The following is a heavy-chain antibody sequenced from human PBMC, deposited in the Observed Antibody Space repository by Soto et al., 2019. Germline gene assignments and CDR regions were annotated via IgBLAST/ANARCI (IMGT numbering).Heavy chain of an antibody. CDR3: ANPQGPNDAFDI. Sequence: GGSLRLSCAASGFTFRSYGMIWVRQAPGKGLEWVSVISASGGSTYHADSVKGRFTISRDDSKNTLYLQMNSLTAEDTAVYYCANPQGPNDAFDIWGQGTIVTVSS. CDR1: GFTFRSYG. J-gene: IGHJ3*02. CDR2: ISASGGST. V-gene: IGHV3-23*01.